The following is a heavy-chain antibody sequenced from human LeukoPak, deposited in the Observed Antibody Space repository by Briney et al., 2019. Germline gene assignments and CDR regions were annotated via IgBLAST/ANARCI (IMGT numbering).Heavy chain of an antibody. D-gene: IGHD2/OR15-2a*01. J-gene: IGHJ4*02. CDR3: AFPYSTTGILVGGYFDH. V-gene: IGHV3-23*01. CDR1: GFTFSSYA. Sequence: PGGSLRLSCAASGFTFSSYAMSWVRQAPGKGLEWVSAISGSGGTTYYADSVKGRFTISRDNSKNTLYLQMNSLRAEDTAVYYCAFPYSTTGILVGGYFDHWGQGTLVTVSS. CDR2: ISGSGGTT.